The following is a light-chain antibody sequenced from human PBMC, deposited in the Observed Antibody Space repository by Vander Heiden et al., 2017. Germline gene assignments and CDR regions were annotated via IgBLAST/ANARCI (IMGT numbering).Light chain of an antibody. V-gene: IGLV3-21*02. J-gene: IGLJ2*01. CDR2: DDS. CDR3: QAWDSSSDHVV. CDR1: NIGSKN. Sequence: YLLTHPPPVSVAPGQTARSTCGGNNIGSKNVHWYQQKPGQAPVLVVYDDSDRPSGVPERCSGSNSGNTATLTISRVEAGDEADYYCQAWDSSSDHVVFGGGTKLTVL.